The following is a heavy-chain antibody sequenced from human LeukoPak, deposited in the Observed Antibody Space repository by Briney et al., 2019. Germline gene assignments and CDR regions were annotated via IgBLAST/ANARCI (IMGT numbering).Heavy chain of an antibody. Sequence: GGSLRLSCAASGFTFSSYAMSWVRQAPGKGPEWVANIKQDGSEKYYVDSVKGRFTISRDNAKNSLYLQMNSLRAEDTAVYYCARLRVGAHYYFDYWGQGTLVTVSS. CDR2: IKQDGSEK. CDR1: GFTFSSYA. V-gene: IGHV3-7*03. J-gene: IGHJ4*02. CDR3: ARLRVGAHYYFDY. D-gene: IGHD1-26*01.